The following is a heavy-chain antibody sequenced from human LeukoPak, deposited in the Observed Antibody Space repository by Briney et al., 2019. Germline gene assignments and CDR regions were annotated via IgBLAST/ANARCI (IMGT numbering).Heavy chain of an antibody. CDR1: GFTVSSNY. CDR3: AREKQSGGTSFDY. D-gene: IGHD1-26*01. Sequence: PGGSLRLSCAASGFTVSSNYMSWVRQAPGKGLEWVSVIYSGGSTYYADSVKGRFTISRDNSKNTVYLQMNSLRDEDTAFYYCAREKQSGGTSFDYWGQGSLVSVSS. CDR2: IYSGGST. J-gene: IGHJ4*02. V-gene: IGHV3-66*01.